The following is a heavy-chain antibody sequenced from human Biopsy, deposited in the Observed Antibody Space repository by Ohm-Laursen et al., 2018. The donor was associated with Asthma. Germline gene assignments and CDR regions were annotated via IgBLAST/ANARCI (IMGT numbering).Heavy chain of an antibody. CDR2: IYYSGST. CDR1: GGSISNSNYY. D-gene: IGHD6-19*01. Sequence: SQTLSLTCTVSGGSISNSNYYWGWIRQHPGKGLEWIGYIYYSGSTSYNPSLKGGVTISVDTSKNQFSLKLSSVTAADTAVYYCARAPVAASSNWFDPWGQGTLVTVSS. CDR3: ARAPVAASSNWFDP. J-gene: IGHJ5*02. V-gene: IGHV4-30-4*08.